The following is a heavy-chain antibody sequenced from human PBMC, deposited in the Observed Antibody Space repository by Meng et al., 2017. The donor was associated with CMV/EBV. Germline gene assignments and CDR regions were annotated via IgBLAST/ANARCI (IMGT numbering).Heavy chain of an antibody. V-gene: IGHV1-2*02. Sequence: CKASGYTFTGYYMHWVRQAPGQGLEWMGWINPNSGGTNYAQKFQGRVTMTRDTSISTAYMELSRLRSDDTAVYYCARVTSVAYYFDYWGQGTLVTISS. CDR1: GYTFTGYY. D-gene: IGHD3-16*01. J-gene: IGHJ4*02. CDR2: INPNSGGT. CDR3: ARVTSVAYYFDY.